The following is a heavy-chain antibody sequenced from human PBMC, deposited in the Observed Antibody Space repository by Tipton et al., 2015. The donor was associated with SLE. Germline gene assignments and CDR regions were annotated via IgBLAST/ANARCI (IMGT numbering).Heavy chain of an antibody. CDR2: ISHSRTT. Sequence: LVKPSETLSLTCAVSGGSFNGYSWSWVRQSPGKGLEWIGEISHSRTTNYNPSLKSRVSMSLDTSTNQFSLRLSSVTAADTAVYYCARGVAGYFYYCYLDVWGKGTTVTIPS. J-gene: IGHJ6*03. CDR1: GGSFNGYS. CDR3: ARGVAGYFYYCYLDV. V-gene: IGHV4-34*01.